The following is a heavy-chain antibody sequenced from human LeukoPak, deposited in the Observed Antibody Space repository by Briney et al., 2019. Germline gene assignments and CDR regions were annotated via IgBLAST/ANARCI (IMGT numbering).Heavy chain of an antibody. V-gene: IGHV1-3*02. CDR3: ARSPGGNARTWLDY. Sequence: GASVKVSCKASGYTFINYALHWVRQAPGQRLELMGWTNGATGNTKFSQEFEGRLTITIDTSASTAYMELSSLRSEDTAVYYCARSPGGNARTWLDYWGQGTLVTVSS. D-gene: IGHD4-23*01. CDR2: TNGATGNT. J-gene: IGHJ4*02. CDR1: GYTFINYA.